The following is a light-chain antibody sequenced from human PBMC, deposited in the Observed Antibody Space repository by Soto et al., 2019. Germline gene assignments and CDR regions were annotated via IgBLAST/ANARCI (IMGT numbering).Light chain of an antibody. J-gene: IGKJ3*01. V-gene: IGKV1-12*01. Sequence: DIRMTQSPSSVSAPVGDRVTITCRASKGITTWLAWYQQKPGKAPELLIYAASSLQGGVPSRFSGSGSGTDFTLTISSLQPEDSATYYCQQANSIPFTFGHGTKVEI. CDR1: KGITTW. CDR3: QQANSIPFT. CDR2: AAS.